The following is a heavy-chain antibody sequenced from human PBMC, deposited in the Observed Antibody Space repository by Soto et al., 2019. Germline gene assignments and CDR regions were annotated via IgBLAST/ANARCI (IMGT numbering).Heavy chain of an antibody. J-gene: IGHJ4*02. CDR1: GFTFSPYS. D-gene: IGHD3-3*01. CDR2: ISSGGDTI. V-gene: IGHV3-48*02. Sequence: GSLRLSCAVSGFTFSPYSMNWVRQAPGKGLEWISYISSGGDTIYYADSVRGRFTVSRDNTKNSLYLQMDSLRDEDTAVYYCARDRSTIYGVVTPIDYWGQGTLVTVSS. CDR3: ARDRSTIYGVVTPIDY.